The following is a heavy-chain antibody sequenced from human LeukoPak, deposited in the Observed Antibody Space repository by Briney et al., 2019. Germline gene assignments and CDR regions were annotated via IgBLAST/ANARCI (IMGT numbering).Heavy chain of an antibody. J-gene: IGHJ6*02. CDR1: GYTFTSYG. D-gene: IGHD2-2*01. V-gene: IGHV1-18*01. CDR2: ISAYNGNT. CDR3: ARRRYCSSTSCYGKGMYYYYYGMDV. Sequence: GASVKVSCKASGYTFTSYGISWVRQAPGQGLEWMGWISAYNGNTNYAQKLQGRVAMTTDTSTSTAYMELRSLRSDDTAVYYCARRRYCSSTSCYGKGMYYYYYGMDVWGQGTTVTVSS.